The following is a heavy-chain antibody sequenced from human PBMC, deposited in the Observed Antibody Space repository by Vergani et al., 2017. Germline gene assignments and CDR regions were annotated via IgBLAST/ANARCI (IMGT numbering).Heavy chain of an antibody. CDR3: ARDSNWGFGXFDP. CDR1: GFTFSSYA. Sequence: QVQLVESGGGVVQPGRSLRLSCAASGFTFSSYAMHWVRQAPGKGLEWVAVISYDGSNKYYADSVKGRFTISRDNAKNTLYLQMNSLRAEDTAVYYCARDSNWGFGXFDPWGQGTLVTVSS. D-gene: IGHD7-27*01. CDR2: ISYDGSNK. V-gene: IGHV3-30-3*01. J-gene: IGHJ5*02.